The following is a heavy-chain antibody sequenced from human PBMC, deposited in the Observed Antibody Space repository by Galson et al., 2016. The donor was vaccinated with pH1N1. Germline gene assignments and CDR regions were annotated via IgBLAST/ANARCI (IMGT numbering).Heavy chain of an antibody. CDR1: GFTFSTFG. V-gene: IGHV3-23*01. CDR3: AKHDTYSSGSYFDY. D-gene: IGHD6-19*01. Sequence: SLRLSCAASGFTFSTFGMSWVRQAPGKGLEWISAISGRGDATFYADSVKGRFTISRDSSKNTLYLQLNSLRAEDTAVHYCAKHDTYSSGSYFDYWGQGTLFTVSS. CDR2: ISGRGDAT. J-gene: IGHJ4*02.